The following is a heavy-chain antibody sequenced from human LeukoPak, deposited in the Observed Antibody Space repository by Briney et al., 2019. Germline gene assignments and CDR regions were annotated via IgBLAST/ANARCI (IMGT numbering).Heavy chain of an antibody. CDR2: IYISGST. CDR1: GGSLITYY. V-gene: IGHV4-4*07. CDR3: ARYGDSSGYYYNY. J-gene: IGHJ4*02. Sequence: SETLSLTCTVSGGSLITYYWNWIRQPAGKGLEWIGRIYISGSTNYNPSLKSRVTMSVDTSKNQFSLKLSSVTAADTAVYYCARYGDSSGYYYNYWGQGTLVTVSS. D-gene: IGHD3-22*01.